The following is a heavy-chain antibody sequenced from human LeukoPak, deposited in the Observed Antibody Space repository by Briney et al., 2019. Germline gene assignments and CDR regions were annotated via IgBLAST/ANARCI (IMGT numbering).Heavy chain of an antibody. CDR1: GFTLGTNA. CDR3: ASSVTTVGAYDY. D-gene: IGHD1-1*01. Sequence: PGGSLRLSGLTSGFTLGTNAMSWVRQAPGKGLEWVSYISNNDVTKYADSVRGRLTISRDNSKNILYLQMNSLRVEDTAMYWCASSVTTVGAYDYWGQGAPVTVSS. J-gene: IGHJ4*02. CDR2: ISNNDVT. V-gene: IGHV3-53*01.